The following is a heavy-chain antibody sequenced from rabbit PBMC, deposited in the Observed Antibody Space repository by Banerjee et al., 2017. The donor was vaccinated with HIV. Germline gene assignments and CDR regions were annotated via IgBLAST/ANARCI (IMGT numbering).Heavy chain of an antibody. D-gene: IGHD2-1*01. CDR2: INTSSGNT. CDR1: GIDFSSYW. V-gene: IGHV1S45*01. CDR3: ARETYDDYGNYNL. Sequence: QEQLEESGGDLVKPEGSLTITCTASGIDFSSYWMYWVRQAPGKGLEWIACINTSSGNTVYASWAKGRFTISKTSSTTVTLQMTSLTAADTATYFCARETYDDYGNYNLWGPGTLVTVS. J-gene: IGHJ4*01.